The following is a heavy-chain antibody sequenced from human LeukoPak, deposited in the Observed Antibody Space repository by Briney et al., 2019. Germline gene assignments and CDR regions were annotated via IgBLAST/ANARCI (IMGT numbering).Heavy chain of an antibody. V-gene: IGHV3-11*04. D-gene: IGHD6-13*01. Sequence: GGSLRLSCAASGFTFRDYYMSWIRQAPGTGLEWVSYISSSSSTIYYADSVKGRFTISRDNAKNSLYLPMNTPRAEDTAVYYCARDAYSSSWRYYYYYYMDVWGKGTTVTISS. CDR1: GFTFRDYY. CDR3: ARDAYSSSWRYYYYYYMDV. J-gene: IGHJ6*03. CDR2: ISSSSSTI.